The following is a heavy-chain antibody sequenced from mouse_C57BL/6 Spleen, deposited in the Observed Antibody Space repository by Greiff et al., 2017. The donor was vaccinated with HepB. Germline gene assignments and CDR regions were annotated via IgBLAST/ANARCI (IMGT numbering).Heavy chain of an antibody. CDR2: IYHRSGNT. CDR3: ARPIYDGYYGFAY. J-gene: IGHJ3*01. V-gene: IGHV1-81*01. Sequence: VQLQQSGAELARPGASVKLSCKASGYTFTSYGISWVKQRTGQGLEWIGEIYHRSGNTYYNEKVKGKATLTADKASCTAYLELRSLTSEDSAVYLWARPIYDGYYGFAYWGQGTLVTVSA. D-gene: IGHD2-3*01. CDR1: GYTFTSYG.